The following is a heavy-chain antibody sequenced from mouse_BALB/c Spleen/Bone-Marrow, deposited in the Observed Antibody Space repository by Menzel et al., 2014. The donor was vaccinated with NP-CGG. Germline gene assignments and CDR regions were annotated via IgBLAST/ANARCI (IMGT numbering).Heavy chain of an antibody. J-gene: IGHJ1*01. D-gene: IGHD1-2*01. Sequence: EVQGVESGGGLVQPGGSLKLSCAASGFDFSRYWMTWVRQAPGKGLEWIGEINPDSSTINYTPSLKDKFIISRDNAKNTLHLQMSKVRSEDTALYYCARPGYYGYQDVWGAGTTVTVSS. CDR3: ARPGYYGYQDV. CDR1: GFDFSRYW. CDR2: INPDSSTI. V-gene: IGHV4-1*02.